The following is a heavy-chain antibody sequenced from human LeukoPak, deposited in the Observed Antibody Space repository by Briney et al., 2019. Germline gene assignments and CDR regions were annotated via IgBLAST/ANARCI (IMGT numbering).Heavy chain of an antibody. CDR3: ARGMSGSYYSVFDY. V-gene: IGHV4-39*07. CDR2: IYYSGST. CDR1: GGSISSSSYY. J-gene: IGHJ4*02. Sequence: SETLSLTCTVSGGSISSSSYYWGWIRQPPGKGLEWIGSIYYSGSTYYNPSLKSRVTISVDTSKNQFSLKLSSVTAADTAVYYCARGMSGSYYSVFDYWGQGTLVTVSS. D-gene: IGHD1-26*01.